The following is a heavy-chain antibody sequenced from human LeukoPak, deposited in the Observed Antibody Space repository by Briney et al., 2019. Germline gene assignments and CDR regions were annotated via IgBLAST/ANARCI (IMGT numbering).Heavy chain of an antibody. D-gene: IGHD6-19*01. CDR3: ARQIAVAGGIDY. CDR2: MSYSGST. J-gene: IGHJ4*02. Sequence: PSETLSLTCTVSGGSISSTTYYWGWIRQPPGKGLEWIGRMSYSGSTYYNPSLRSRVTISVDTSKKHFSLKLTSVTAADTAVHYCARQIAVAGGIDYWGQGTLVTVSS. CDR1: GGSISSTTYY. V-gene: IGHV4-39*01.